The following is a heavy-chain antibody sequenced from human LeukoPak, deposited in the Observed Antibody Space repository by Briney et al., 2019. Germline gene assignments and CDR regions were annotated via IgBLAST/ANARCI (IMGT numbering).Heavy chain of an antibody. CDR1: GGSFSGYY. D-gene: IGHD3-10*01. CDR2: INHSGST. CDR3: ARVFVLLRARDRFDP. Sequence: SETLSLTCAVYGGSFSGYYWSWIRQPPGKGLEWIGEINHSGSTNYNPSLKSRVTISVDTSKNQFSLKLSSVTAADTAAYYCARVFVLLRARDRFDPWGQGTLVTVSS. V-gene: IGHV4-34*01. J-gene: IGHJ5*02.